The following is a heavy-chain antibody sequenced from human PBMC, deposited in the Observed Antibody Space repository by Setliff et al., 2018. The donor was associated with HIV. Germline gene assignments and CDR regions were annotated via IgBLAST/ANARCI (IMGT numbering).Heavy chain of an antibody. V-gene: IGHV3-72*01. Sequence: GGSLRLSCAASGFTFSDHYMDWVRQAPGKGLEWVGRSRNKANSYTTAYAASVKGRFTISRDDSKNSLYLQMNSLNTEDTAVYYCATRIRDGHRGYGYFDFWGQGTLVTVSS. CDR3: ATRIRDGHRGYGYFDF. D-gene: IGHD5-12*01. CDR1: GFTFSDHY. CDR2: SRNKANSYTT. J-gene: IGHJ4*02.